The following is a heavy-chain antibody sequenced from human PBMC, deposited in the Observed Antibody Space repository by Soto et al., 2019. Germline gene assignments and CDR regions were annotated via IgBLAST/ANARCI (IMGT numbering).Heavy chain of an antibody. CDR2: IYYSGST. Sequence: PSETLSLPCTVSGGTTSTYYWSWIRQPPGKGLEWIGYIYYSGSTSYNPSLKSRVSISLDTSKNQFSLKLRSVTAADTAVYYCARHDYRYGNFPIDYWGQGILVTVSS. CDR3: ARHDYRYGNFPIDY. V-gene: IGHV4-59*08. D-gene: IGHD5-18*01. CDR1: GGTTSTYY. J-gene: IGHJ4*02.